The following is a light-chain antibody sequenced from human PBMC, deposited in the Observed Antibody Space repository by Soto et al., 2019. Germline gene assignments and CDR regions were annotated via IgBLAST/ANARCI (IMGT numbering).Light chain of an antibody. V-gene: IGKV1-39*01. CDR3: QQSYTTPLT. J-gene: IGKJ4*01. Sequence: DIQMTQSPSSLSASVGDRVTITCRASQSISSYLNWYQQKPGKAPNLLIYAASTLQSGVPSRFSRSGSGTDFTLTIRSLQPEDFATYYCQQSYTTPLTFGGGTKVEIK. CDR2: AAS. CDR1: QSISSY.